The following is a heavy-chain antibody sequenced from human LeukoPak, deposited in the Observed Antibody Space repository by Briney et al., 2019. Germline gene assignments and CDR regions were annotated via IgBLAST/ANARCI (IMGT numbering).Heavy chain of an antibody. Sequence: ASVKVSCKASGYTFTSYAMNWVRQAPGQGLEWMGWINTNTGNPTYAQGFTGRFVFSLDTSVSTAYLQISSLKAEDTAVYYCARDQPAAGRYYYYYGMDVWGQGTTVTVSS. CDR2: INTNTGNP. J-gene: IGHJ6*02. D-gene: IGHD6-13*01. CDR1: GYTFTSYA. CDR3: ARDQPAAGRYYYYYGMDV. V-gene: IGHV7-4-1*02.